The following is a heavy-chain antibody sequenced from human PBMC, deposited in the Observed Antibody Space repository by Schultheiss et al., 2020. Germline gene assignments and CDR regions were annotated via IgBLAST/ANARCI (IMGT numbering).Heavy chain of an antibody. D-gene: IGHD6-19*01. V-gene: IGHV3-9*01. J-gene: IGHJ4*02. CDR3: AKVTRAVAGTYYFDY. Sequence: GGSLRLSCAASGFTFDDYAMHWVRQAPGKGLEWVSGISWNSGSIGYADSVKGRFTISRDNAKNSLYLQMNSLRAEDTALYYCAKVTRAVAGTYYFDYWGQGTLVTVSS. CDR2: ISWNSGSI. CDR1: GFTFDDYA.